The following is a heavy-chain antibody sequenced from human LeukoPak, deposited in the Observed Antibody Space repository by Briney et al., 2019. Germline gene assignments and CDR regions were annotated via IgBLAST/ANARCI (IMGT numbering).Heavy chain of an antibody. CDR3: ARVVYSTHFDY. D-gene: IGHD2-2*01. J-gene: IGHJ4*02. Sequence: GGSLRLSCAASGFTFNSYTMNWVRQAPGQGLEWVSFISSGSDTIYYADSVKGRFTISRDNAKNSLSLQMNSLSAEDTAVYYCARVVYSTHFDYWGQGALVTVSS. V-gene: IGHV3-48*01. CDR1: GFTFNSYT. CDR2: ISSGSDTI.